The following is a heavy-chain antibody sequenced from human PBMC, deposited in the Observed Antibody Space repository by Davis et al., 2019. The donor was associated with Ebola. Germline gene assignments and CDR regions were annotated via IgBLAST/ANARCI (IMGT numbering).Heavy chain of an antibody. Sequence: GESLKISCAASGFTFSGSAMHWVRQASGKGLEWVGRIRSKANSYATAYAASVKGRFTISRDDSKNTAYLQMNSLKTEDTAVYYCTTGYSSGWGGYYYYYYGMDVWGQGTTVTVSS. V-gene: IGHV3-73*01. CDR1: GFTFSGSA. CDR3: TTGYSSGWGGYYYYYYGMDV. CDR2: IRSKANSYAT. D-gene: IGHD6-19*01. J-gene: IGHJ6*02.